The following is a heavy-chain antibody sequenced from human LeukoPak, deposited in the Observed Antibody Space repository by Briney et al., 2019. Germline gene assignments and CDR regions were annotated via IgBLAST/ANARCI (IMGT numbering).Heavy chain of an antibody. CDR3: ARGSSGSYGSYYFDY. J-gene: IGHJ4*02. Sequence: SETLSLTCAVYGGSFSGYYWSWVCQPPGKGLEWIGEINHSGSTNYNPSLKSRVTISVDTSKNQFSLKLSSVTAADTAVYYCARGSSGSYGSYYFDYWGQGTLVTVSS. CDR2: INHSGST. V-gene: IGHV4-34*01. CDR1: GGSFSGYY. D-gene: IGHD1-26*01.